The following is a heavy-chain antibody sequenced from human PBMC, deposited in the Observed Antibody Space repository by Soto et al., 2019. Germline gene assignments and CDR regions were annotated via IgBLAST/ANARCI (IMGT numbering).Heavy chain of an antibody. CDR1: GFTFSSYA. CDR2: ISGSGGST. CDR3: AKEGKYYGSGSYYNAFDI. D-gene: IGHD3-10*01. V-gene: IGHV3-23*01. J-gene: IGHJ3*02. Sequence: GGSLRLSCAASGFTFSSYAMSWVRQAPGKGLEWVAAISGSGGSTYYADSVKGRFTISRDNSKNTLYLQMNSLRAEDTAVYYCAKEGKYYGSGSYYNAFDIWGQGTMVTVSS.